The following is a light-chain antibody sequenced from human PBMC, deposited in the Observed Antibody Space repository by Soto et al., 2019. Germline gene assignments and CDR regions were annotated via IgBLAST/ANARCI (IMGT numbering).Light chain of an antibody. J-gene: IGKJ4*01. CDR1: QGVSRW. CDR2: AAS. V-gene: IGKV1-12*01. Sequence: DIQMTQSPSSLSASVGDRVIITCRASQGVSRWLAWYQQKPGKAPKLLIYAASSLQTGVPSRFSGSGSGTDFTLTINSVQPEDFATYYCEKSNSSPRTFGGGTKVEMK. CDR3: EKSNSSPRT.